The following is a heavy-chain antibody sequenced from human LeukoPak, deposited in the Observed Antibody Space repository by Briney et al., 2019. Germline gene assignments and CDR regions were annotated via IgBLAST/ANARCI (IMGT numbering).Heavy chain of an antibody. Sequence: QPGRSLRLSCAASGFTFDDYAMHWVRQAPGKGLEWVSGISWNSGSIGYADSVKGRFTISRDNAKNSLYLQINSLRAEDMALYYCAKGLGPDGLYYYYGMDVWGQGTTVTVSS. CDR3: AKGLGPDGLYYYYGMDV. J-gene: IGHJ6*02. CDR1: GFTFDDYA. CDR2: ISWNSGSI. D-gene: IGHD4-17*01. V-gene: IGHV3-9*03.